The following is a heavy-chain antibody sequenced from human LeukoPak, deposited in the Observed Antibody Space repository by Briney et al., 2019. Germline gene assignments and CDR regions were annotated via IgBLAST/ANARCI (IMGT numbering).Heavy chain of an antibody. CDR1: GFTFSSYA. D-gene: IGHD1-26*01. Sequence: GSLRLSCAASGFTFSSYAMSWVRQAPGKGLEWVSAISGSGGSTYYADSVKGRFAISRDNSKNTLYLQMNSLRAEDTAVYYCAKLAESGWKLPIRGYFQHWGQGTLVTVSS. V-gene: IGHV3-23*01. J-gene: IGHJ1*01. CDR3: AKLAESGWKLPIRGYFQH. CDR2: ISGSGGST.